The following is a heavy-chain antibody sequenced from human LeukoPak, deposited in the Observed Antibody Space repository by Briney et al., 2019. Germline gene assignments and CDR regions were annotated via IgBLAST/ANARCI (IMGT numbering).Heavy chain of an antibody. CDR1: GFTFSSYG. Sequence: GGSLRLSCAASGFTFSSYGMHWVRQAPGKGLEWVSGISSSGGNTYHADSVKGRFTISRDNSKNTVYLQMNSLRVEDTAVYHCAIVARGCTITSCYIDSWGQGTLVTVSS. J-gene: IGHJ4*02. V-gene: IGHV3-23*01. CDR2: ISSSGGNT. D-gene: IGHD2-2*01. CDR3: AIVARGCTITSCYIDS.